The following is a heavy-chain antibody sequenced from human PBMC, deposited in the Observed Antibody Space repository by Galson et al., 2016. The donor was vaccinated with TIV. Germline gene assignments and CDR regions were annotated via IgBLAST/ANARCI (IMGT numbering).Heavy chain of an antibody. J-gene: IGHJ5*02. CDR3: ARLGYGSSISCFQFDP. V-gene: IGHV1-3*04. CDR2: INTATGYT. D-gene: IGHD2-2*01. CDR1: GYSFTSYG. Sequence: SVKVSCKASGYSFTSYGIHWMRQAPGPRLEWMGWINTATGYTKYSQNFQDRITITRDTSASTAYMELSSLRSEDTAMYYCARLGYGSSISCFQFDPWGQGTLVSVSS.